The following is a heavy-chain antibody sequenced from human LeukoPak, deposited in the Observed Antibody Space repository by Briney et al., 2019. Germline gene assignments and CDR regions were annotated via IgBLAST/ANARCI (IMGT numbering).Heavy chain of an antibody. CDR3: ARKTGDC. Sequence: GGSLRLSCTASGFTFTTYWMHWVRQPPEKGLVWVSRINSDGSITTYADSVKGRFTISRDNAKNSLYLQMNSLRVEDTAVYYCARKTGDCWGQGTLVIVSS. CDR1: GFTFTTYW. CDR2: INSDGSIT. J-gene: IGHJ4*02. V-gene: IGHV3-74*01. D-gene: IGHD1-14*01.